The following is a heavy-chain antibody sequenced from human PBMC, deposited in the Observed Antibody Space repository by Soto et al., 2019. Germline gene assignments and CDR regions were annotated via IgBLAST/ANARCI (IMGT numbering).Heavy chain of an antibody. D-gene: IGHD3-22*01. J-gene: IGHJ6*02. CDR1: GYTFNSYG. V-gene: IGHV1-18*01. Sequence: GASVKVSCKASGYTFNSYGISWVRQAPGQGLEWMGWISPYDDNTNYAQNLQGRVTMTTDTYTAVYYCARGGYYDSSGSRNYHYYGMDAWGQGTTVTVSS. CDR3: YYGMDA. CDR2: ISPYDDNT.